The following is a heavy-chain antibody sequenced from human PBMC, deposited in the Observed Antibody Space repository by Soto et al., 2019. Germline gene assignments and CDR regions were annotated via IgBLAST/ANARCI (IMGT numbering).Heavy chain of an antibody. V-gene: IGHV3-23*01. Sequence: EVHLLESGGDLVQPGGSLRVSCVASGFSFSNYAMSWVRQAPGKGLEWVSGIRGSGAETHYADSVKGRFTISRDNSKNTVYLEMRSVNVGDTAVYYCARSEGAEGVVWFDTWGRGTLVTVSS. CDR3: ARSEGAEGVVWFDT. J-gene: IGHJ5*02. CDR2: IRGSGAET. D-gene: IGHD1-26*01. CDR1: GFSFSNYA.